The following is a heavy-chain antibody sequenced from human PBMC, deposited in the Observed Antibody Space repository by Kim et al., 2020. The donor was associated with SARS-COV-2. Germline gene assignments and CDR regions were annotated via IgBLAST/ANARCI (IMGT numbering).Heavy chain of an antibody. D-gene: IGHD3-10*01. V-gene: IGHV3-23*01. J-gene: IGHJ6*02. CDR3: AKDRVEWFGEPSGLDV. Sequence: GGSLRLSCAASGFTFSNYGMSWVRQAPGKGLEWVSLITNGGTHYAGSVKGRFTISRANSKNTLFLQMNSLRVADTAVYYCAKDRVEWFGEPSGLDVWGQGPTVTVSS. CDR1: GFTFSNYG. CDR2: ITNGGT.